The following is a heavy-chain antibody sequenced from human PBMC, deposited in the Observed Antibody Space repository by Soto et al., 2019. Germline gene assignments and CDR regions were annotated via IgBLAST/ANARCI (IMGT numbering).Heavy chain of an antibody. CDR1: GGSISSGGYY. D-gene: IGHD2-2*01. CDR3: ARGEDIVVLSPNWFDP. Sequence: SETLSLTCTVSGGSISSGGYYWSWIRQHPGKGLEWIGYIYYSGSTYYNPSLKSRVTISVDTSKNQFSLKLSSVTAADTAVYYCARGEDIVVLSPNWFDPWGQGTLVTVSS. V-gene: IGHV4-31*03. CDR2: IYYSGST. J-gene: IGHJ5*02.